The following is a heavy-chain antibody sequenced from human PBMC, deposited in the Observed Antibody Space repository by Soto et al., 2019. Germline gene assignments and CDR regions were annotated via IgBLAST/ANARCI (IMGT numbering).Heavy chain of an antibody. CDR2: IIPIFGTA. CDR1: GGTFSSYA. V-gene: IGHV1-69*13. CDR3: ASPSYDSSGYYYGFDY. D-gene: IGHD3-22*01. J-gene: IGHJ4*02. Sequence: SVKVSCKASGGTFSSYAISWVRQAPGQGLEWMGGIIPIFGTANYAQKFQGRVTITADESTSTAYMELSSLRSEDTAVYYCASPSYDSSGYYYGFDYWGQGTLVTVSS.